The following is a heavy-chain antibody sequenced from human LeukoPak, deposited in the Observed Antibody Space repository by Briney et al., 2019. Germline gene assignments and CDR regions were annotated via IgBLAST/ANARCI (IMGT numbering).Heavy chain of an antibody. J-gene: IGHJ4*02. D-gene: IGHD6-19*01. CDR2: MNPNSGNT. CDR1: GCTFTSYD. Sequence: ASVKVSCKASGCTFTSYDINWVRQATGQGLEWMGWMNPNSGNTGYAQKFQGRVTMTRNTSISTAYMELSSLRSEDTAVYYCAIYSKQWLVRRVFDYWGQGTLVTVSS. CDR3: AIYSKQWLVRRVFDY. V-gene: IGHV1-8*01.